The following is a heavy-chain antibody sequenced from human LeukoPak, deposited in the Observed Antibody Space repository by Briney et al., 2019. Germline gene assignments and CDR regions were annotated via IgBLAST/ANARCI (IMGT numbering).Heavy chain of an antibody. Sequence: GGSLRLSCAASGFTSSSYGMHWVRQAPGKGLEWVAVIWYDGSNKYYADSVKGRFTISRDNSKNTLYLQMNSLRAEDTAVYYCARSGSYSDYYYGMDVWGQGTTVTVSS. CDR2: IWYDGSNK. CDR1: GFTSSSYG. J-gene: IGHJ6*02. V-gene: IGHV3-33*01. D-gene: IGHD1-26*01. CDR3: ARSGSYSDYYYGMDV.